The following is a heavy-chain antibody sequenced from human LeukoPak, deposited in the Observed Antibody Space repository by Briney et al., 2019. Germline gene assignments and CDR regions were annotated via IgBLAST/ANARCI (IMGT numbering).Heavy chain of an antibody. CDR3: ARDPLAAATEWYFDF. D-gene: IGHD2-15*01. CDR1: GFIFSSYG. Sequence: GRSLRLSCAASGFIFSSYGMHWVRQAPGKGLEWVAVIWYDGSKKYYADFVKGRFTISRDNSKNTLYLQMDSLRAEDTAVYYCARDPLAAATEWYFDFWGRGSLVTVSS. CDR2: IWYDGSKK. V-gene: IGHV3-33*01. J-gene: IGHJ2*01.